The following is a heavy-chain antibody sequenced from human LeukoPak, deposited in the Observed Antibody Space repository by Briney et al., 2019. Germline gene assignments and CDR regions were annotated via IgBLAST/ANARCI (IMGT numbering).Heavy chain of an antibody. CDR1: GGSITTTNF. CDR2: ISLRGRT. CDR3: SRESGPYCPFGH. Sequence: SETLSLTCGVSGGSITTTNFWSWVRQPPGGGLEWIGEISLRGRTQYNPSLKSQDNISIDESKNHRYLSLASVTAADTAVYYCSRESGPYCPFGHWGQGTLVAVTS. J-gene: IGHJ5*02. D-gene: IGHD1-26*01. V-gene: IGHV4-4*02.